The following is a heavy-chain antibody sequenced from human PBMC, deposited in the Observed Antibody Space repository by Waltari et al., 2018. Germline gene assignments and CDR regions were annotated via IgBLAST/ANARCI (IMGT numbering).Heavy chain of an antibody. CDR1: GYTFTSYG. V-gene: IGHV1-18*01. CDR2: ISVYNGNT. J-gene: IGHJ3*02. D-gene: IGHD6-19*01. CDR3: ARDGRYSSGWFDAFDI. Sequence: QVQLVQSGAEVKKPGASVNVSCKASGYTFTSYGLSWVRQAPGQGLEWMGWISVYNGNTNYAQKLQGRVTKTTDTSTSTAYMELRSLRSDDTAVYYCARDGRYSSGWFDAFDIWGQGTMVTVSS.